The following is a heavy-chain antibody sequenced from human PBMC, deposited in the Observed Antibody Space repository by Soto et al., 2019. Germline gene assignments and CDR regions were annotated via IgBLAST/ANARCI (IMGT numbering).Heavy chain of an antibody. Sequence: QVQLVQSGAEVKKPGSSVKVSCKASGGTFSSYAISWVRQAPGQGLEWMGGIIPIFGTANYAQKFQGRVTMTADESTSTAYMELGSLRAEDTAVYYCARLGTDFDWLLPFDYWGKGTLVTVSS. D-gene: IGHD3-9*01. CDR2: IIPIFGTA. CDR3: ARLGTDFDWLLPFDY. V-gene: IGHV1-69*01. CDR1: GGTFSSYA. J-gene: IGHJ4*02.